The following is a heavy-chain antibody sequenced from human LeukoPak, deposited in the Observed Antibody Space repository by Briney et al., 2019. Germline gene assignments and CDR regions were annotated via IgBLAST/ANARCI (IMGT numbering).Heavy chain of an antibody. J-gene: IGHJ4*02. CDR3: ARVSYGSGGDY. D-gene: IGHD3-10*01. CDR2: IYSGGST. CDR1: GFTVSSNY. Sequence: GGSLRLSCAASGFTVSSNYMSWVRQAPGKGLEWVSVIYSGGSTYYADSVKGRFTISRDNSKNTLYLQMYSLRAEDTAVYYCARVSYGSGGDYWGQGTLVTVSS. V-gene: IGHV3-53*01.